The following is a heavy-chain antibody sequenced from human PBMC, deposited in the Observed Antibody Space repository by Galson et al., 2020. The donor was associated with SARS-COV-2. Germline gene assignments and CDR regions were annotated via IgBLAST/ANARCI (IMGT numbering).Heavy chain of an antibody. D-gene: IGHD2-21*02. V-gene: IGHV3-53*01. CDR2: IYSGGST. J-gene: IGHJ6*02. CDR3: ARGRAVVTAIGGYYYGMDV. Sequence: GGSLRLSCAASGFTVSSNYMSWVRQAPGKGLEWVSVIYSGGSTYYADSVKGRFTISRDNSKNTLYLQMNSLRAEDTAVYYCARGRAVVTAIGGYYYGMDVWGQGTTVTVSS. CDR1: GFTVSSNY.